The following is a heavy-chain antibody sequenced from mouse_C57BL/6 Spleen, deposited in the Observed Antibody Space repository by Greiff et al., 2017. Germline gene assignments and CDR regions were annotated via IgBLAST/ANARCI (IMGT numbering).Heavy chain of an antibody. V-gene: IGHV1-22*01. J-gene: IGHJ1*03. CDR1: GYTFTDYN. Sequence: EVQLQQSGPELVKPGASVKMSCKASGYTFTDYNMHWVKQSHGKSLEWIGYINPNNGGTSYNQKFKGKATLTVNKSSSTAYMELRSLTSEESAVYYCANYYGSGDWYFDVWGTGTTVTVSS. CDR3: ANYYGSGDWYFDV. D-gene: IGHD1-1*01. CDR2: INPNNGGT.